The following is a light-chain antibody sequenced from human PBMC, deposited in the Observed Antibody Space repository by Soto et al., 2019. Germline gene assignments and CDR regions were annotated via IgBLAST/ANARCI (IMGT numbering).Light chain of an antibody. CDR2: KAS. CDR3: QQFNSYPIT. V-gene: IGKV1-5*03. J-gene: IGKJ5*01. Sequence: DIQMTQSPSTLSASVGGRVTIICRASQSISSWLAWYQQKAGKAPKLLISKASNLDSGVPSRFSGSGSGTEFNLTISSLQPEDFATYYCQQFNSYPITFGQGTRLEIK. CDR1: QSISSW.